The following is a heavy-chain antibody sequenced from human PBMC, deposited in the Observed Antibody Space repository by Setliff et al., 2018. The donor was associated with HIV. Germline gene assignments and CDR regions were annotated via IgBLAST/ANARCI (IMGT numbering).Heavy chain of an antibody. J-gene: IGHJ4*01. CDR1: GGSISNGGYY. V-gene: IGHV4-31*03. Sequence: PSETLSLTCHVSGGSISNGGYYWSWIRQHPGTGLEWIAYIYFSGSTYHNPSLKSRVTVSLDMSKNQSSLRLSSVTAADTAVYYCAALTTGYYFDYWGQGTLVTVSS. CDR3: AALTTGYYFDY. CDR2: IYFSGST. D-gene: IGHD4-17*01.